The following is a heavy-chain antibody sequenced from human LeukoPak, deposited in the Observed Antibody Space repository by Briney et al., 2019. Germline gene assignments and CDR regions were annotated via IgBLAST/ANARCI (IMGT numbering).Heavy chain of an antibody. J-gene: IGHJ4*02. V-gene: IGHV1-2*02. CDR2: ISPNSGGT. CDR1: GYTFTGYY. CDR3: ARDPDGDSDFDY. Sequence: ASVKVSCKASGYTFTGYYIHWVRRAPGQGPEWMGWISPNSGGTNYAQKFQGRVTMTRDTSISTAYMELTRLRSDDTAVYYCARDPDGDSDFDYWGQGSLVTVSS. D-gene: IGHD4-17*01.